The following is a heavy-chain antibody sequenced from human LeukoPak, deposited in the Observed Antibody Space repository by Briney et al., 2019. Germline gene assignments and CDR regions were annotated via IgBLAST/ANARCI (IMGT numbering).Heavy chain of an antibody. CDR3: ARSGPCSGGSCYYNYFDY. CDR2: FDPEDGET. D-gene: IGHD2-15*01. V-gene: IGHV1-24*01. J-gene: IGHJ4*02. CDR1: GYTLTELS. Sequence: ASVKVSCKVSGYTLTELSMHWVRQAPGKGLEWMGGFDPEDGETIYAQKLQGRVTMTEDTSTDTAYMELSSLRSEDTAVYYCARSGPCSGGSCYYNYFDYWGQGTLVTVSS.